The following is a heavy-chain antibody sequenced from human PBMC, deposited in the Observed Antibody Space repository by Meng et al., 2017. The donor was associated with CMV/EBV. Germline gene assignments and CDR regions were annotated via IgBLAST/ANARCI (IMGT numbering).Heavy chain of an antibody. Sequence: ESLKISCAASGFTFSSYSMNWVRQAPGKGLEWIGSIYPSGTAFYNPSLKSRVTISADTSNNRFSLRLSLVTAADTALYYCAKMATRTTYWTGSDGFDVWGQGTVVTVSS. CDR3: AKMATRTTYWTGSDGFDV. J-gene: IGHJ3*01. CDR1: GFTFSSYS. D-gene: IGHD2/OR15-2a*01. V-gene: IGHV4-38-2*01. CDR2: IYPSGTA.